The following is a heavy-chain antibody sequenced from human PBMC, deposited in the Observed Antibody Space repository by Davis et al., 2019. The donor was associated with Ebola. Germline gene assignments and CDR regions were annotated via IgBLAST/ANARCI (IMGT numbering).Heavy chain of an antibody. J-gene: IGHJ3*01. Sequence: SQTLSLTCAISGDSVSRYDVAWNWIRQSPSRGLEWLGRTYYESKWRDDYAVSVKGRITISPDTPKNQFSLQLISVTPEDAAVYYCARGRQSAFDFWGQGTVVTVSS. CDR2: TYYESKWRD. V-gene: IGHV6-1*01. CDR1: GDSVSRYDVA. CDR3: ARGRQSAFDF.